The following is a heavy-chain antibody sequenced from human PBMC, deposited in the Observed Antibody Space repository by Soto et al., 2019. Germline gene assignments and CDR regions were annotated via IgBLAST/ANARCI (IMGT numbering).Heavy chain of an antibody. Sequence: EVQLVESGGGLVQPGRSLRLSCAASGFTFGAYAMQWVRQAPGKGLEWVSATSWNSGSIDYADSVKGRFTISRDNAKNSLYLQMNSLRAEDTALYYCAKSHTTSGWYVTTDYWGQGTRVAVSS. CDR1: GFTFGAYA. CDR3: AKSHTTSGWYVTTDY. D-gene: IGHD6-19*01. V-gene: IGHV3-9*01. J-gene: IGHJ4*02. CDR2: TSWNSGSI.